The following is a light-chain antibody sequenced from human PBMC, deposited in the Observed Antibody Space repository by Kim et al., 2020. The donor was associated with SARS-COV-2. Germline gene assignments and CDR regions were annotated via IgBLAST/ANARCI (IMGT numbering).Light chain of an antibody. J-gene: IGKJ1*01. Sequence: SASVGDRVTITCRASQTVTTWLAWYQQKPGRAPKLLIYDASHLESGVPSRFSGSGSGTAFTLTISGLQPDDFGTYYCQQYNLYSTFGQGTKVDIK. CDR1: QTVTTW. CDR2: DAS. V-gene: IGKV1-5*01. CDR3: QQYNLYST.